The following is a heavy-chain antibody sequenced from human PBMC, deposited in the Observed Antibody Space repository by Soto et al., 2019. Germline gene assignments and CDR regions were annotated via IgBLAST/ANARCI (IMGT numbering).Heavy chain of an antibody. CDR3: ARRLSSGWFFHX. CDR1: GYSFTSYW. Sequence: GEALKITRKGSGYSFTSYWIGWVRQMPGKGLELMVIIYPGDSDTRYSPSFQGQVAFSADKSISTAYLQWSGLKASDTAIYYCARRLSSGWFFHXWGQGTLVTVSX. D-gene: IGHD6-19*01. V-gene: IGHV5-51*01. CDR2: IYPGDSDT. J-gene: IGHJ4*02.